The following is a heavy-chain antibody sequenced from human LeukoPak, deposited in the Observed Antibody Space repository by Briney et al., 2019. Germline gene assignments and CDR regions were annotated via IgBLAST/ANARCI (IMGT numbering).Heavy chain of an antibody. D-gene: IGHD1-26*01. CDR2: IYYSGST. J-gene: IGHJ4*02. Sequence: PSETLSLTCAVSGGSISSSNWWSWVRQPPGKGLEWIGTIYYSGSTYYNPSLKSRVTISVDTSKNQFSLKLSSVTAADTAVYYCARQGSGNYLSPVNYWGQGTLVTVSS. CDR3: ARQGSGNYLSPVNY. CDR1: GGSISSSNW. V-gene: IGHV4-39*01.